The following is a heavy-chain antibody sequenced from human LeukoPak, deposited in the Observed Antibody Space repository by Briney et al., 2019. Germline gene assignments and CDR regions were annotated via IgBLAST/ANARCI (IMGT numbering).Heavy chain of an antibody. J-gene: IGHJ4*02. CDR1: GFTFSSYG. CDR2: IRYDGSNK. V-gene: IGHV3-30*02. Sequence: GGSLRLSCAASGFTFSSYGMHWVRQAPGKGLELVAFIRYDGSNKYYADSVKGRFTISRDNSKNTLYLQMNSLRAEDTAVYYCAKDMGWELSYFDYWGQGTLVTVSS. CDR3: AKDMGWELSYFDY. D-gene: IGHD1-26*01.